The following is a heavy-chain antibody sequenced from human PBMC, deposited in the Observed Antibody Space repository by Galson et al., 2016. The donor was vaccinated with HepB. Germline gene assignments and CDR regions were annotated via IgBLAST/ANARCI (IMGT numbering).Heavy chain of an antibody. D-gene: IGHD3-3*01. CDR1: GFTFSSYW. Sequence: LRLSCAASGFTFSSYWMSWVRQAPGKGLEWVANIKEDGSEIYYADAVKGRFTISRDNSQNSLYLQMNSLRAEDTAVYFCARENIFWSRWHNYYFDFWGQGTLATVSS. V-gene: IGHV3-7*01. CDR2: IKEDGSEI. J-gene: IGHJ4*02. CDR3: ARENIFWSRWHNYYFDF.